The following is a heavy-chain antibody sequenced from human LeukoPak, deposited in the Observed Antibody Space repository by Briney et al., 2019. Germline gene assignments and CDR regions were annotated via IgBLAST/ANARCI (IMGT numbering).Heavy chain of an antibody. CDR2: ISSSSYI. D-gene: IGHD6-13*01. J-gene: IGHJ6*02. CDR1: GFTFSSYS. Sequence: GGSLRLSCAASGFTFSSYSMNWVRQAPGKGLEWVSSISSSSYIYYADSVKGRFTISRDNAKNSLYLQMISLRAEDTAVYYCARVLGQQPDYYYYGMDVWGQGTTVTVSS. V-gene: IGHV3-21*01. CDR3: ARVLGQQPDYYYYGMDV.